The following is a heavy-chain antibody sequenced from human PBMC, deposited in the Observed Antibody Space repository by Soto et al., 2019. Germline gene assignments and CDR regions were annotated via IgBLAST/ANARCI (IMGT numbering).Heavy chain of an antibody. D-gene: IGHD3-10*01. Sequence: SETLYLTCTVSGGSISSSSYYWGWIRQPPGKGLEWIGSIYYSGSTYYNPSLKSRVTISVDTSKNQFSLKLSSVTAADTAVYYCARAMVRGVILGVFDYWGQGTLVTVS. CDR1: GGSISSSSYY. CDR3: ARAMVRGVILGVFDY. CDR2: IYYSGST. J-gene: IGHJ4*02. V-gene: IGHV4-39*01.